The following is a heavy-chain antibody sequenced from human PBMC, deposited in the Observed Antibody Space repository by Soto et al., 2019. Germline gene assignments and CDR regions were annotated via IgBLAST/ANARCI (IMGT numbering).Heavy chain of an antibody. Sequence: QVQLMQSGAEVKKPGTSVKVSCKASGYTFTSNGISWVRRAPGQGLEWMGWISTYNGNTNYAQKLQGRVTMTRDTSTSIAYMELRDLRSDDTAVYFCARDGYGDYGYWGQGSLVTVSS. CDR3: ARDGYGDYGY. J-gene: IGHJ4*02. V-gene: IGHV1-18*01. CDR2: ISTYNGNT. D-gene: IGHD4-17*01. CDR1: GYTFTSNG.